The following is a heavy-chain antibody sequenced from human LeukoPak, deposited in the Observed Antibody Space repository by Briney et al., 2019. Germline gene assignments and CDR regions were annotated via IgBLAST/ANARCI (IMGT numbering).Heavy chain of an antibody. CDR3: ARGYDYVWGSYRHSRYYFDY. CDR2: IIPILGIA. Sequence: GASVKVSCKASGGTFSSYAISWVRQAPGQGLEWMGRIIPILGIANYAQKFQGRVTITADKSTSTAYMELRSLRSDDTAVHYCARGYDYVWGSYRHSRYYFDYWGQGTLVTVSS. D-gene: IGHD3-16*02. CDR1: GGTFSSYA. V-gene: IGHV1-69*04. J-gene: IGHJ4*02.